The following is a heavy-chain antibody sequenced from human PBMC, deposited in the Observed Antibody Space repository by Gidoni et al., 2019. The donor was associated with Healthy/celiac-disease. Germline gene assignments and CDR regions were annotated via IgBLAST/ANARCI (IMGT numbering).Heavy chain of an antibody. Sequence: QVQLVESGGGVVQPGRSLRLSCAASGFTFSRYGMHWVRQAPGKGLEWVAVISYDGSNKYYADSVKGRFTISRDNSKNTLYLQMNSLRAEDTAVYYCAKDRGIFGVVHYFDYWGQGTLVTVSS. J-gene: IGHJ4*02. V-gene: IGHV3-30*18. CDR1: GFTFSRYG. CDR2: ISYDGSNK. CDR3: AKDRGIFGVVHYFDY. D-gene: IGHD3-3*01.